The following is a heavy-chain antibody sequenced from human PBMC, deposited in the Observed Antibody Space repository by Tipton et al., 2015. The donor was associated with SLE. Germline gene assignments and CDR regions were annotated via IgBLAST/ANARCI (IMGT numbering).Heavy chain of an antibody. CDR1: GDSVSNSDYY. CDR3: AILTSLWRDSGSYGGDY. CDR2: INHSGST. V-gene: IGHV4-39*07. J-gene: IGHJ4*02. Sequence: TLSLTCTVSGDSVSNSDYYWSWIRQPPGKGLEWIGEINHSGSTNYNPSLKSRVTISVDRSKNQFSLKLSSVTAADTAVHYCAILTSLWRDSGSYGGDYWGQGTLVTVSS. D-gene: IGHD1-26*01.